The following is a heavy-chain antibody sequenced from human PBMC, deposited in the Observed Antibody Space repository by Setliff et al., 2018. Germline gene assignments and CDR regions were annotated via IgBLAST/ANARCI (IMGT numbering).Heavy chain of an antibody. J-gene: IGHJ5*01. CDR2: VHSTGST. CDR1: GASISSGSHY. D-gene: IGHD2-15*01. CDR3: VRDRYGRNSDGSGVYNWFDS. V-gene: IGHV4-61*09. Sequence: SETLSLTCNVSGASISSGSHYWSWIRQSAGEKPTWIGHVHSTGSTNYNPSFESRVSISVDKSNNQFSLKMTSVTAADTAMYYCVRDRYGRNSDGSGVYNWFDSWGQGILVTVSS.